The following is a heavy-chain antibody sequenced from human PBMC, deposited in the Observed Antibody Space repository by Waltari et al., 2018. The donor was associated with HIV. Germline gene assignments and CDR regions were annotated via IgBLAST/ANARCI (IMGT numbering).Heavy chain of an antibody. V-gene: IGHV4-34*01. CDR2: INHSGST. J-gene: IGHJ4*02. Sequence: QVQLQQWGAGLLKPSETLSLTCAVYGGSFSGYYWSWIRQPPGKGLEWIGEINHSGSTNYNPSLKSRVTISVDTSKNQFSLKLSSVTAADTAVYYCASGAVAVGLDYWGQGTLVTVSS. D-gene: IGHD6-19*01. CDR3: ASGAVAVGLDY. CDR1: GGSFSGYY.